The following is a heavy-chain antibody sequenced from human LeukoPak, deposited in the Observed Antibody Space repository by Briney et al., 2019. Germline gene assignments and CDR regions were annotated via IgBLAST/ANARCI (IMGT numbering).Heavy chain of an antibody. V-gene: IGHV5-51*01. CDR2: IYPGDSDT. D-gene: IGHD2-8*02. CDR1: GYSFSSNW. J-gene: IGHJ5*02. CDR3: ARAAGVYCTGGKCYYDNWFDP. Sequence: GESLKISCKASGYSFSSNWIAWLRQMPGKGLEWMGTIYPGDSDTRYSPSFQGQVTISADKSINTAFLQWSSLKASDTAIYYCARAAGVYCTGGKCYYDNWFDPWGQGTLVTVSS.